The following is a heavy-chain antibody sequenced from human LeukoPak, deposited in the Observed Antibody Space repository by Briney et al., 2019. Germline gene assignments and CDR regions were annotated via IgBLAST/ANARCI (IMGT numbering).Heavy chain of an antibody. Sequence: PGGSLRLSCAASGFTFSSYSMNWVRQAPGKGLEGVSAISGSGGSTYYADSVKGRFTISRDNSKNTLYLQMNSLRAEDTAVYYCAKVRYDYVWGSPTYWGQGTMVTVSS. J-gene: IGHJ3*01. V-gene: IGHV3-23*01. CDR1: GFTFSSYS. D-gene: IGHD3-16*01. CDR2: ISGSGGST. CDR3: AKVRYDYVWGSPTY.